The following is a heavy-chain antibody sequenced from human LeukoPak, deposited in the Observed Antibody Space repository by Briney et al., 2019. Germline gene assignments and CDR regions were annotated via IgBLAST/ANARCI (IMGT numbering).Heavy chain of an antibody. D-gene: IGHD6-19*01. Sequence: SETLSLTCSVSGGSISSDYWSWIRQPAGKGLEWIGHIYNSGSTNYNPSLKSRVTISVDKSKNQFSLKLSSVTAADTAVYYCARDFGVYSSGQFDYWGQGTLVTVSS. CDR3: ARDFGVYSSGQFDY. J-gene: IGHJ4*02. CDR1: GGSISSDY. CDR2: IYNSGST. V-gene: IGHV4-4*07.